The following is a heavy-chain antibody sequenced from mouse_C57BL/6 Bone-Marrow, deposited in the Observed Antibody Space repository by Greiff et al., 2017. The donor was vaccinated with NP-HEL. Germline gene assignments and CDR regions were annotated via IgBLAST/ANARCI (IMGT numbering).Heavy chain of an antibody. J-gene: IGHJ2*01. CDR1: GYTFTSYG. Sequence: QVQLKESGAELARPGASVKLSCKASGYTFTSYGISWVKQRTGQGLEWIGEIYPRSGNTYYNEKFKGKATLTADKSSSTAYMELRSLTSEDSAVYFCARPNFYGFDYWGQGTTLTVSS. V-gene: IGHV1-81*01. CDR3: ARPNFYGFDY. D-gene: IGHD1-1*01. CDR2: IYPRSGNT.